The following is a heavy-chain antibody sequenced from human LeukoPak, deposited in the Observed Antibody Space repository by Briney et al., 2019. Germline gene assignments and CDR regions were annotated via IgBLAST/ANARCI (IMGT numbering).Heavy chain of an antibody. D-gene: IGHD3-22*01. Sequence: GGSLRLSCAASGFTFSSYAMSWVRQAPGKGLEWVSAISGSGGSTYYADSVKGRFTISRDNSKNTLYLQMNSLRAEDTAVCYCAKDHSRITMIVVVIPGDAFDIWGQGTMVTVSS. CDR1: GFTFSSYA. J-gene: IGHJ3*02. V-gene: IGHV3-23*01. CDR3: AKDHSRITMIVVVIPGDAFDI. CDR2: ISGSGGST.